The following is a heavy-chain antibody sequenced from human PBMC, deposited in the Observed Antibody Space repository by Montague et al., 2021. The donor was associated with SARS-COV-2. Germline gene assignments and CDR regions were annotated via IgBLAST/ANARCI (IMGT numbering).Heavy chain of an antibody. J-gene: IGHJ4*02. CDR2: IYYSGST. CDR1: GGSISSYY. V-gene: IGHV4-59*01. D-gene: IGHD3-3*01. CDR3: ARALRRVVIKHFDY. Sequence: SETLSLTCTVSGGSISSYYWSWIRQPPGKGLEWIGYIYYSGSTNYNPSLKSRVTISVDTSKNQFSLKLSSVTAADTAVYYCARALRRVVIKHFDYWGQGTLVTVSS.